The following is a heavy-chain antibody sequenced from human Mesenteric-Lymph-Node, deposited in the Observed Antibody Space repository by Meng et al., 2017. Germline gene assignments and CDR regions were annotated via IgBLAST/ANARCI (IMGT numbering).Heavy chain of an antibody. CDR1: GFTFSDYY. CDR2: ISSSGSTI. D-gene: IGHD4-17*01. V-gene: IGHV3-11*04. Sequence: GGSLRLSCAASGFTFSDYYRSWIRQAPGKGLEWVSYISSSGSTIYYADSVKGRFTISRDNAKNSLYLQMNSLRAEDTAVYYCARESNTVTRGELDAFDIWGQGTMVTVSS. CDR3: ARESNTVTRGELDAFDI. J-gene: IGHJ3*02.